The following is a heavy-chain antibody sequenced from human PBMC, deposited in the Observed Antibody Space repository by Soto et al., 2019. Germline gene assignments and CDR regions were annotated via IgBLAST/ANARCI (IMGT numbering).Heavy chain of an antibody. CDR1: GGTFRSYA. CDR3: ARSMETNYFYCMDV. D-gene: IGHD2-8*01. CDR2: IIPMFGKA. V-gene: IGHV1-69*01. Sequence: QVQLVQSGAEVREPGSSVKVSCEASGGTFRSYAINWVRQAPGQGLEWMGGIIPMFGKANYAEKFLGRVTITADEATRTAYMEVSRLKSEDTAVYYCARSMETNYFYCMDVWGLGTTVTVSS. J-gene: IGHJ6*02.